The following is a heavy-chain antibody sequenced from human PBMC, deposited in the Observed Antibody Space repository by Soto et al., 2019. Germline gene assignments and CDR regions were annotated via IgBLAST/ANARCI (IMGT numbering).Heavy chain of an antibody. CDR3: ARDGSIAADSYYFDY. V-gene: IGHV3-13*01. CDR1: GFTLSTYD. CDR2: LSYAGDT. J-gene: IGHJ4*02. D-gene: IGHD6-25*01. Sequence: GGSLRLSCAASGFTLSTYDMHWVRQATGKGLEWVAGLSYAGDTYYPGSVKGRFTVSRESAKNSLYLQMNSLRAEDTAVYYRARDGSIAADSYYFDYWGQGTLVTVSS.